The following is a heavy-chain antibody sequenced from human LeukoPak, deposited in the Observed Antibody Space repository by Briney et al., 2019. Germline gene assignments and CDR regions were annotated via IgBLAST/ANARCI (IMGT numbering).Heavy chain of an antibody. J-gene: IGHJ6*03. CDR2: INHSGST. CDR1: GGSFSGYY. Sequence: SETLSLTCAVYGGSFSGYYWSWIRQPPGKGLEWIGEINHSGSTNYNPSLKSRVTISVDTSKNQFSLKLSSVTATDTAVYYCASLAGASSSWHYYYYYYMDVWGKGTTVTVSS. CDR3: ASLAGASSSWHYYYYYYMDV. D-gene: IGHD6-13*01. V-gene: IGHV4-34*01.